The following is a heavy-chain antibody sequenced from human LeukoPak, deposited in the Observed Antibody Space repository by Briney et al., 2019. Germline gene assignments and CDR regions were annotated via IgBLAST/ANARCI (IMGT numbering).Heavy chain of an antibody. CDR2: IYYSGST. D-gene: IGHD3-22*01. CDR1: GGSISSYY. V-gene: IGHV4-59*08. CDR3: ARRGYYDSSGHSFDY. J-gene: IGHJ4*02. Sequence: SETPSLTCTVSGGSISSYYWSWIRQPPGKGLEWIGYIYYSGSTNYNPSLKSRVTISVDTSKNQFSLKLSSVTAADTAVYYCARRGYYDSSGHSFDYWGQGTLVTVSS.